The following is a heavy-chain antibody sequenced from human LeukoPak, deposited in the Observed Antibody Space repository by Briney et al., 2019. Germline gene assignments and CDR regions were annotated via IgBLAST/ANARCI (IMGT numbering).Heavy chain of an antibody. CDR3: TSFDVRGSSNYYYYMDV. CDR2: ISGSGGST. D-gene: IGHD3-10*01. J-gene: IGHJ6*03. Sequence: GGSLRLSCAASGFTFSSYAMSWVRQAPGKGLEWVSAISGSGGSTYYADSVKGRFTISRDNSKNTLYLQMNSLKTEDTAVYYCTSFDVRGSSNYYYYMDVWGKGTTVTISS. V-gene: IGHV3-23*01. CDR1: GFTFSSYA.